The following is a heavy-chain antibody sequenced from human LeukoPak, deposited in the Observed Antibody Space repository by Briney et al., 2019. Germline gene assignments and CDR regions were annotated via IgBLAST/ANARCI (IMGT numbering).Heavy chain of an antibody. CDR3: AKDPQAAAVAGPDC. Sequence: PGGSLRLSCAASGFTFSSYGMHWVRQAPGKGLEWVAVISYDGSNKYYADSVKGRFTISRDNSKNTLYLQMNSLRAEDTAVYYCAKDPQAAAVAGPDCWGQGTLVTVSS. D-gene: IGHD6-19*01. CDR2: ISYDGSNK. CDR1: GFTFSSYG. J-gene: IGHJ4*02. V-gene: IGHV3-30*18.